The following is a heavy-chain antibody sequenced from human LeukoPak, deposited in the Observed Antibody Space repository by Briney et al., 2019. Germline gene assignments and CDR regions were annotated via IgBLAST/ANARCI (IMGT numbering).Heavy chain of an antibody. CDR3: VRGYSYGWFDP. Sequence: PGGSLRLSCAVSGFTFSSYAMSWLRQSPGKALEGVSAISGSGGSTYYADSVKGRFTISRDNAKNSLYLQMNSLRAEDTAVYYCVRGYSYGWFDPWGQGTLVTVSS. J-gene: IGHJ5*02. D-gene: IGHD5-18*01. V-gene: IGHV3-23*01. CDR2: ISGSGGST. CDR1: GFTFSSYA.